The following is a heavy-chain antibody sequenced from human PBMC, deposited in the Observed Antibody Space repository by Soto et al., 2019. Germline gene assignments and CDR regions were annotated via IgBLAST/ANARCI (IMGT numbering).Heavy chain of an antibody. D-gene: IGHD6-6*01. J-gene: IGHJ6*02. CDR2: ISGSGGST. V-gene: IGHV3-23*01. CDR1: VFTFSSYA. Sequence: PWWSLRLSCSASVFTFSSYAMSWFRQAPGKGLEWVSAISGSGGSTYYADSVKGRFTISRDNSKNTLYLQMNSLRAEDTAVYYCAKGRQLVPAYYYYYGMDVWGQGTTVTVSS. CDR3: AKGRQLVPAYYYYYGMDV.